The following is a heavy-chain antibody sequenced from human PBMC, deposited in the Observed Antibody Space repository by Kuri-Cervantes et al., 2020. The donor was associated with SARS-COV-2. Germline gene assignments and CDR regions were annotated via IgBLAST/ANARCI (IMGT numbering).Heavy chain of an antibody. CDR2: ISSSSSYI. J-gene: IGHJ4*02. CDR1: RFTFSSYS. CDR3: ARGDFWSGYYFDY. V-gene: IGHV3-21*01. Sequence: GESLKISCAASRFTFSSYSMNWVRQAPGKGLEWVSSISSSSSYIYYADSVKGRFTISRDNAKNSLYLQMNSLRAEDTAVYYCARGDFWSGYYFDYWGQGTLVTVSS. D-gene: IGHD3-3*01.